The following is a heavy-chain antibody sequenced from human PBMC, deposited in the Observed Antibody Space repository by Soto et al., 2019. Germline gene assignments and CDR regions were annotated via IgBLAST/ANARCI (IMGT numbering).Heavy chain of an antibody. CDR3: ARDSGYSYGPFDY. V-gene: IGHV3-48*02. CDR2: ISSSTI. CDR1: GFTFSSYS. J-gene: IGHJ4*02. Sequence: EVQLVESGGGLVQPGGSLRLSCAASGFTFSSYSMNWVRQAPGKGLEWVSYISSSTIYYADSVKGRFTISRDNAKNSLYLQMNSLRDEDTAVYYCARDSGYSYGPFDYWGQGTLVTVSS. D-gene: IGHD5-18*01.